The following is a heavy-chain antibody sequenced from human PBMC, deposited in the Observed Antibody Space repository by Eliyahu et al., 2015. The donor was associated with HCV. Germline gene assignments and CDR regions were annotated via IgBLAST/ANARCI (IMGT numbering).Heavy chain of an antibody. V-gene: IGHV4-34*01. J-gene: IGHJ4*02. D-gene: IGHD6-13*01. CDR1: GGSFSGYY. CDR3: ARVISSWRRSAIDY. Sequence: QVQLQQWGAGLLKPSETLSLTCAVYGGSFSGYYWSWIRQPPGKGLEWIGEINHSGSTNYNPSLKSRVTISVDTSKNQFSLKLSSVTTADTAVYYCARVISSWRRSAIDYWGQGTLVTVSS. CDR2: INHSGST.